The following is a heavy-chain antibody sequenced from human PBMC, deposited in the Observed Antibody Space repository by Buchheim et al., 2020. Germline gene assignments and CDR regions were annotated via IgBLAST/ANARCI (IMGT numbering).Heavy chain of an antibody. CDR1: GFTFSSYA. CDR3: GKDPTYYYGSGSQEGWFDP. CDR2: ISGSGGST. V-gene: IGHV3-23*01. J-gene: IGHJ5*02. D-gene: IGHD3-10*01. Sequence: EVQLLESGGGLVQPGGSLRLSCAASGFTFSSYAMSWVRQAPGKGLEWVSAISGSGGSTYYADSVQGRFTISRDNSKNTLYLQMNSLRAEDTAVYYCGKDPTYYYGSGSQEGWFDPWGQGTL.